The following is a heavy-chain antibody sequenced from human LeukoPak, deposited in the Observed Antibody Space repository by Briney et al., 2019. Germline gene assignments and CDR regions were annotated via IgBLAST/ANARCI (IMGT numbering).Heavy chain of an antibody. Sequence: PSETLSLTCAVYGGFFSGYYWMWIRQPPGKGLEWIGYIYDSGSTNYNPSLKSRVTISVDTSKNQFSLKLSSVTAADTAVYYCARAAPGLITIFGVAWDYWGQGTLVTVSS. V-gene: IGHV4-59*12. CDR1: GGFFSGYY. CDR2: IYDSGST. CDR3: ARAAPGLITIFGVAWDY. J-gene: IGHJ4*02. D-gene: IGHD3-3*01.